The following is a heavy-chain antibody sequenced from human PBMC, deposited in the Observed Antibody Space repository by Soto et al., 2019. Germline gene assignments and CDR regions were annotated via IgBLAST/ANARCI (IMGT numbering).Heavy chain of an antibody. CDR3: ARLVEQLELIDY. Sequence: PGGSLRLSCAASGFTFSSYWMHWVRQAPGKGLVWVSRINSDGSSTSYADSVKGRFTISRDNAKNTLYLQMNSLRAEDTAVYYCARLVEQLELIDYWGQGTLVTVSS. V-gene: IGHV3-74*01. J-gene: IGHJ4*02. CDR2: INSDGSST. CDR1: GFTFSSYW. D-gene: IGHD6-6*01.